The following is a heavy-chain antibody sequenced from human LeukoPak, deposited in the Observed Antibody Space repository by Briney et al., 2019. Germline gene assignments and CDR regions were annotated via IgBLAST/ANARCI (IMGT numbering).Heavy chain of an antibody. CDR2: ISSSSSTI. Sequence: GGSLRLSCAASGFTFSSYSMNWVRQAPGKGLEWVSYISSSSSTIYYADSVKGRFTISRDNAKSSLYLQMNSLRAEDTAVYYCAREPTSYYGDYFDYWGQGTLVTVSS. CDR1: GFTFSSYS. J-gene: IGHJ4*02. V-gene: IGHV3-48*04. D-gene: IGHD4-17*01. CDR3: AREPTSYYGDYFDY.